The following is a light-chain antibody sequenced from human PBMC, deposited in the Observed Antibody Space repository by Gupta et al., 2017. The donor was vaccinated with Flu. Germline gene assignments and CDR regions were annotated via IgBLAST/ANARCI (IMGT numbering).Light chain of an antibody. CDR1: QSVSSY. CDR2: DAS. CDR3: QQRSNWPRVT. V-gene: IGKV3-11*01. Sequence: EIVLTQSPATLPLSPGERATLSCRASQSVSSYLAWYQQKPGQAPRLLIYDASNRATGIPARFSGSGYGTDFTLTISSLDPEDFAVYYCQQRSNWPRVTFGPGTKVDIK. J-gene: IGKJ3*01.